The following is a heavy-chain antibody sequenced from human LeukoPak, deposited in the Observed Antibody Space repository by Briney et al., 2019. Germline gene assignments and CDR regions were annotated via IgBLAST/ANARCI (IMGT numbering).Heavy chain of an antibody. CDR2: MNPKTGNT. Sequence: ASVKVSCKASGYIFPNYDINRVRQATGQGLEWMGWMNPKTGNTGYAQKFQGRVTMTRETSTNTAYMELSSLRLEDTAVYYCARDNYPYGLDVWGQGTTVTVSS. V-gene: IGHV1-8*01. CDR3: ARDNYPYGLDV. D-gene: IGHD1-1*01. CDR1: GYIFPNYD. J-gene: IGHJ6*02.